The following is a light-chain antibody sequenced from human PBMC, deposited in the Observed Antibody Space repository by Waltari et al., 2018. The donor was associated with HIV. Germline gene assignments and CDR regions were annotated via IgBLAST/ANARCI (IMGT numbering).Light chain of an antibody. CDR3: SSYITTGTIL. V-gene: IGLV2-14*03. J-gene: IGLJ3*02. CDR2: DVN. Sequence: QSALTQPASVSGSLGQSITISYIGSSRDIGTYNLVSWYQQYPDKAPLLLILDVNSRHSGIPFRFSASKSGKTATLTISGLQAEDEADYYCSSYITTGTILFGGGTKVTVL. CDR1: SRDIGTYNL.